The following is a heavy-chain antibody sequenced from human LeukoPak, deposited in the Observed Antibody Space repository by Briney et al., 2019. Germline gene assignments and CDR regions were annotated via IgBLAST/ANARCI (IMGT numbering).Heavy chain of an antibody. D-gene: IGHD6-19*01. J-gene: IGHJ4*02. CDR2: IYSGGST. CDR1: GFTVSSNY. CDR3: ARAAVAGHNYFDY. Sequence: GGSLRLSCAASGFTVSSNYMSWVRQAPGKGLEWVSVIYSGGSTYYADSVKGRFTISRDNSKNTLYLQMNSLRAEDTAVYYCARAAVAGHNYFDYWGQGTLVTVSS. V-gene: IGHV3-66*01.